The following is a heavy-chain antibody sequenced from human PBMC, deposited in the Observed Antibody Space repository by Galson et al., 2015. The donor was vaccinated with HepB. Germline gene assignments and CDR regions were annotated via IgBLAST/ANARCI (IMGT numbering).Heavy chain of an antibody. CDR2: INSDGTST. J-gene: IGHJ6*02. V-gene: IGHV3-74*01. Sequence: SLRLSCAASGFTFSNYWMHWVRQAPGKGLVWLSRINSDGTSTSYAGSVKGRFTISRDNAKNTLYLQMNSLRDEDTAVYYCAQDTGWGFGMDAWGQGTTVTVSS. D-gene: IGHD2-21*01. CDR1: GFTFSNYW. CDR3: AQDTGWGFGMDA.